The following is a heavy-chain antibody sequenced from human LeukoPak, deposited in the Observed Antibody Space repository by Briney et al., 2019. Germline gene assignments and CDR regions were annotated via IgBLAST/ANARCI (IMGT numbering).Heavy chain of an antibody. J-gene: IGHJ4*02. Sequence: GGSLRLSCAASGFTFSSSAMSWVRQAPGRGLEWLSAISHSADLTFYADSVTGRFTISRDNSKNTFYLQMDGLRAEDTAVYYCASRSPAIAVAGGLDYWGQGTLVTVSS. V-gene: IGHV3-23*01. CDR2: ISHSADLT. CDR3: ASRSPAIAVAGGLDY. CDR1: GFTFSSSA. D-gene: IGHD6-19*01.